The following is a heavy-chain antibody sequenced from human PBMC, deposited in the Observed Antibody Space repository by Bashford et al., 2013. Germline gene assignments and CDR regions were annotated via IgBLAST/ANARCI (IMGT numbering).Heavy chain of an antibody. CDR1: GLTFSTYA. CDR2: ISFDGSNK. J-gene: IGHJ6*02. Sequence: GGPLRLSPVQPSGLTFSTYAMHWVRQAPGKGLEWVALISFDGSNKYFADSVKGRFTISRDNSKNTLYLQMNSLRAEDTAVYYCVKARTVYTSGWGDGMDVWGPRDPRSPRLL. CDR3: VKARTVYTSGWGDGMDV. D-gene: IGHD6-19*01. V-gene: IGHV3-30*18.